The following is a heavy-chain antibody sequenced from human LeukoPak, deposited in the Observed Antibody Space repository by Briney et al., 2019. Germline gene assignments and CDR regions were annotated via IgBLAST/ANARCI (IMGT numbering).Heavy chain of an antibody. CDR3: ASLYSSGWYYFDY. J-gene: IGHJ4*02. V-gene: IGHV1-69*06. Sequence: SVKVSCKASGGTFSSYAISWVRQALGQGLEWMGGIIPIFGTANYAQKFQGRVTITADKSTSTAYMELSSLRSEDTAVYYCASLYSSGWYYFDYWGQGTLVTVSS. D-gene: IGHD6-19*01. CDR2: IIPIFGTA. CDR1: GGTFSSYA.